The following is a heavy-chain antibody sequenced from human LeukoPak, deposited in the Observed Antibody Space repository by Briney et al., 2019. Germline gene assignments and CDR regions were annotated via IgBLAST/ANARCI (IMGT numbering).Heavy chain of an antibody. V-gene: IGHV4-4*09. CDR3: ARLIGGVGARRFDF. CDR1: GDSINTGY. D-gene: IGHD1-26*01. CDR2: IYNRGRP. Sequence: SSETLSLTCTVSGDSINTGYWNWIRKPPGRELEWIGYIYNRGRPNYNPSLKSRVTISMDTSKNQLSLKMASVTAADTAVYYCARLIGGVGARRFDFWGQGTLVTVSS. J-gene: IGHJ4*02.